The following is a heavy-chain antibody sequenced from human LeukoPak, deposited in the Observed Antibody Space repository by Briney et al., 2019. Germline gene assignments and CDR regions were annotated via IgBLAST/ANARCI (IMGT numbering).Heavy chain of an antibody. CDR1: GFTFSSSA. Sequence: GGSLRLSCAASGFTFSSSAMSWVRQAPGKGLEWGSAISNNGGYTYYADSVQGRFTISRDNSKSTLCLQMNSLRAEDTAVYYCAKQLGYCSDGSCYFPYWGQGTLVTVSS. CDR3: AKQLGYCSDGSCYFPY. CDR2: ISNNGGYT. D-gene: IGHD2-15*01. J-gene: IGHJ4*02. V-gene: IGHV3-23*01.